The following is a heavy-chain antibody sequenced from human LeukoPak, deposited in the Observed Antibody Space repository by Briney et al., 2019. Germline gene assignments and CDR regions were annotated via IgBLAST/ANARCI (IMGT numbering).Heavy chain of an antibody. D-gene: IGHD3-10*01. Sequence: GASVKVSCKASGGTFSSYTISWVRQAPGQGLEWMGRIIPILGIANYAQKFQGRVTITADKFTGTAYMELSSLRSEDTAVYYCARGRITMVREGNFDYWGQGTLVTVSS. CDR3: ARGRITMVREGNFDY. V-gene: IGHV1-69*02. J-gene: IGHJ4*02. CDR2: IIPILGIA. CDR1: GGTFSSYT.